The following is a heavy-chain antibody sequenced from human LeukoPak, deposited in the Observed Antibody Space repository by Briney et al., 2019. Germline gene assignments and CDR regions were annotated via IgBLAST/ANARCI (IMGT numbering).Heavy chain of an antibody. J-gene: IGHJ4*02. CDR2: INEGGSVT. D-gene: IGHD5-24*01. CDR3: SRDLRGRDDY. CDR1: GFTFSNYW. V-gene: IGHV3-74*01. Sequence: GGSLRLSCAASGFTFSNYWMHWVRQAPGKGLVWVSRINEGGSVTDYADSVKGRFTISRDNAKNTLYLGMNSLRAEDTAVYYCSRDLRGRDDYWGQGTLVSVSS.